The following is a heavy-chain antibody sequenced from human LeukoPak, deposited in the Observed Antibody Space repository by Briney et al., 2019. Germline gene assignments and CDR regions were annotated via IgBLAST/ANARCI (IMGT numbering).Heavy chain of an antibody. D-gene: IGHD6-13*01. CDR2: IWYDGSNK. CDR1: GFTFSSYN. J-gene: IGHJ4*02. Sequence: GGSLRLSCAASGFTFSSYNMHWVRQAPGKGLEWVAVIWYDGSNKYYADSVKGRFTISRDNSKNTLYLQMNSLRAEDTAVYYCARGEATAGTKFDYWGQGTLVTVSS. V-gene: IGHV3-33*08. CDR3: ARGEATAGTKFDY.